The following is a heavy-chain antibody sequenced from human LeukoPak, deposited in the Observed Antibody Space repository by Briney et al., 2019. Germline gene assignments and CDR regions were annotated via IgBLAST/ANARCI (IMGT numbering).Heavy chain of an antibody. CDR1: DDSARSDLYH. V-gene: IGHV4-39*01. J-gene: IGHJ4*02. Sequence: SETLSLTCTISDDSARSDLYHGGWVRQPPGKGLEWIGNINYSGSTYYNPSLKSRVAMSVDTSKNQFFLKLNSVTAADTAVYYCARGRPYSGGYHLDYWGQGTLVTVS. D-gene: IGHD1-26*01. CDR3: ARGRPYSGGYHLDY. CDR2: INYSGST.